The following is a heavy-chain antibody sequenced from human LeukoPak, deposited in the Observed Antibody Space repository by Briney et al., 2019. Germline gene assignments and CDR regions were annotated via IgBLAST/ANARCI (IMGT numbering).Heavy chain of an antibody. J-gene: IGHJ5*02. CDR3: AREYCSGGSCQYNWFDP. D-gene: IGHD2-15*01. CDR1: GGTFISYA. CDR2: IIPILGIA. Sequence: ASVKVSCKASGGTFISYAISWVRQAPGQGLEWMGRIIPILGIANYAQKFQGRVTITADKSTSTAYMELSSLRSEDTAVYYCAREYCSGGSCQYNWFDPWGQGTLVTVSS. V-gene: IGHV1-69*04.